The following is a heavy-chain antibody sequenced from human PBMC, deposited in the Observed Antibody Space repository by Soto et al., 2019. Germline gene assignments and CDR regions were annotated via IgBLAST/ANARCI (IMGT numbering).Heavy chain of an antibody. Sequence: QVQLVQSGAEVKKPGSSVKVSCKASGGTFSSYAISWVRQAPGQGLEWMGGIIPIFGTANYAQKFQGRVTITADESTSTAYMELSSLRSEDTAVYYCARSPRPCSSTSCYNWFDPWGQGTLVTVSS. CDR1: GGTFSSYA. V-gene: IGHV1-69*01. D-gene: IGHD2-2*01. CDR3: ARSPRPCSSTSCYNWFDP. CDR2: IIPIFGTA. J-gene: IGHJ5*02.